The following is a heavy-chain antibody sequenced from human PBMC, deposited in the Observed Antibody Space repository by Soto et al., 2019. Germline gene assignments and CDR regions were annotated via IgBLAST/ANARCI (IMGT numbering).Heavy chain of an antibody. CDR2: IIPILGIA. CDR3: ARYIGATTTEGLGRPHSWFDP. J-gene: IGHJ5*02. Sequence: QVQLVQSGAEVKKPGSSVKVSCKASGGTFSSYTISWVRQAPGQGLEWMGRIIPILGIANYAQKFQGRVKITADKSTRTAYMGLSSVGAEDAAVYDCARYIGATTTEGLGRPHSWFDPWGQGTLVTVSS. V-gene: IGHV1-69*02. CDR1: GGTFSSYT. D-gene: IGHD5-12*01.